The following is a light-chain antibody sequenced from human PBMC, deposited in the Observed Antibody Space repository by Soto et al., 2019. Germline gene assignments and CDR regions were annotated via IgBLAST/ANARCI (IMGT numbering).Light chain of an antibody. CDR1: QNINTW. V-gene: IGKV1-5*03. CDR2: KAS. CDR3: QQYNSYSMYT. J-gene: IGKJ2*01. Sequence: DIQMTQSPSTLSASVGDRVTITCRASQNINTWLAWYQQKPGRAPKLLIYKASSLESGVPSRFSGSGSGTEFTLTISSRQPDDFATYYCQQYNSYSMYTFGQGTKLEIK.